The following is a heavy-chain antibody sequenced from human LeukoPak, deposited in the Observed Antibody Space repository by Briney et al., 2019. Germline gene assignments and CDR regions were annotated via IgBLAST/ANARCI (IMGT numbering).Heavy chain of an antibody. CDR3: ARHGVATVTTLEYYFDY. CDR2: IYYSGST. V-gene: IGHV4-61*05. CDR1: GGSISSSSYY. J-gene: IGHJ4*02. D-gene: IGHD4-17*01. Sequence: SETLSLTCTVSGGSISSSSYYWSWTRQPPGKGLEWIGYIYYSGSTNYNPSLKSRVTVSVDTSKNQFSLKLSSVTAADTAVYYCARHGVATVTTLEYYFDYWGQGTLVTVSS.